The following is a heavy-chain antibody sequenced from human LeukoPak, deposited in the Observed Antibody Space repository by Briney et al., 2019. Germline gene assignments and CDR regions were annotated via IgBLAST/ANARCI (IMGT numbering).Heavy chain of an antibody. CDR3: ARDAVPYYYDSSGYYDY. CDR2: IYSGGST. D-gene: IGHD3-22*01. V-gene: IGHV3-66*01. CDR1: GFTVSSNY. J-gene: IGHJ4*02. Sequence: GSLRLSCAASGFTVSSNYMSWVRQAPGKGLEWVSVIYSGGSTYYADSVKGRFTISRDNSKNTLYLQMNSLRAEDTAVYYCARDAVPYYYDSSGYYDYWGQGTLVTVSS.